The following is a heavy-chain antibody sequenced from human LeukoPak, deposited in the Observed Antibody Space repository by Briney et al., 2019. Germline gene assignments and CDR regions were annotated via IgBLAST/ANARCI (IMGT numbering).Heavy chain of an antibody. D-gene: IGHD1-26*01. CDR2: SNPNSGGT. Sequence: ASVKVSCKASGYTFTGYYMHWVRQALGQGLEWMGWSNPNSGGTNYAQKFQVRVTMTRDTSISPAYMELSRLISYDTAVYYCARGSGGSSPRSDASWWEDTAPEYFQHWGQGTLVTVSS. V-gene: IGHV1-2*02. CDR1: GYTFTGYY. CDR3: ARGSGGSSPRSDASWWEDTAPEYFQH. J-gene: IGHJ1*01.